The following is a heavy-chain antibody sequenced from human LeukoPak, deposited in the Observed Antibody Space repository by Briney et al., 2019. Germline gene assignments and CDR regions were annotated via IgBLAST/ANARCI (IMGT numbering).Heavy chain of an antibody. CDR3: AKDQGDTRNFFDY. Sequence: GGSLRLSCTASGFTFSSYAMTWVRQAPGKGLEWVSTISGSGGSTYYTDSVKGRFSISRDNSKNTLYLQMNSLRADDTAVYYCAKDQGDTRNFFDYWGQGTLVTVSS. CDR2: ISGSGGST. CDR1: GFTFSSYA. J-gene: IGHJ4*02. V-gene: IGHV3-23*01. D-gene: IGHD3-16*01.